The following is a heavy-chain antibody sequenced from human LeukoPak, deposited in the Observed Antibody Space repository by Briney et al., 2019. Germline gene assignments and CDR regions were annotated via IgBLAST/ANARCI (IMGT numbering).Heavy chain of an antibody. CDR1: GYSISSGYY. V-gene: IGHV4-38-2*01. Sequence: SETLSLTCAVSGYSISSGYYWGWIRQPPGKGLEWIGSIYHSGSTYYNPSLKSRVTISVDTSKNQFSLKLSSVTAADTAVYYCARLGSGYDTLYYFDYWGRGTLVTVSS. J-gene: IGHJ4*02. D-gene: IGHD5-12*01. CDR3: ARLGSGYDTLYYFDY. CDR2: IYHSGST.